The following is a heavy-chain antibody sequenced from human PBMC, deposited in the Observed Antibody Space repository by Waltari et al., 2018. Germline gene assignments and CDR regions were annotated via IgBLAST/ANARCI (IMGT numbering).Heavy chain of an antibody. CDR1: GFTFNTYD. CDR3: ARDDSTLAQSSGMDV. V-gene: IGHV3-21*01. D-gene: IGHD3-22*01. Sequence: EVQLVESGGGLVKPGGSLRLSCTASGFTFNTYDMTWVRQAPGKRLEWVSYISRSSSHIYTADSVKGRFTISRDNARDALYLQMHSLRAEDTAVYYCARDDSTLAQSSGMDVWGQGTTVTVAS. CDR2: ISRSSSHI. J-gene: IGHJ6*02.